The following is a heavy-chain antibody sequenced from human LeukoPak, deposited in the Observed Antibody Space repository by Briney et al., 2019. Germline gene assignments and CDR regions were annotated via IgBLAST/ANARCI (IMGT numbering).Heavy chain of an antibody. J-gene: IGHJ5*02. V-gene: IGHV3-23*01. Sequence: PGGSLRLSCAASGFTFSSYAMSWVRQAPGKGLEWVSSMSGSGGSTYYADSVKGRFTISRDDSKNTLYLQMNSLRAEDTAVYYCATDGAGFDTWGQGVLVTVSS. CDR1: GFTFSSYA. CDR2: MSGSGGST. CDR3: ATDGAGFDT.